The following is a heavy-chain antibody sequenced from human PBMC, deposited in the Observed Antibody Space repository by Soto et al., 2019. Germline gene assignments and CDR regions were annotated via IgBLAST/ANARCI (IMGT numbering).Heavy chain of an antibody. Sequence: SETLSLTCAVYGGSFSGYYWSWIRQPPGKGLEWIGEINHSGSTNSNPSLKSRVTISVDTSKNQFSLKLSSVTAADTAVYYCAAMMFRGVPAAIRPAGYMDVWGKGTTVTVSS. J-gene: IGHJ6*03. V-gene: IGHV4-34*01. CDR1: GGSFSGYY. CDR3: AAMMFRGVPAAIRPAGYMDV. CDR2: INHSGST. D-gene: IGHD2-2*01.